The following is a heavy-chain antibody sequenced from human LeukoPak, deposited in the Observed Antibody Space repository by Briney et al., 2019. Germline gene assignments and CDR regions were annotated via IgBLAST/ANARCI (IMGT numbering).Heavy chain of an antibody. V-gene: IGHV3-43D*03. Sequence: GGSLRLSCAASGFTFDDYAMHWVRQAPGKGLEWVSLITWGGAYSYYADSVRGRFTISRDNSKNFLYLQMDSLRLEDTALYYCAKDAVQYSSGWSTDYWGLGTLVTVSS. J-gene: IGHJ4*02. CDR3: AKDAVQYSSGWSTDY. CDR1: GFTFDDYA. CDR2: ITWGGAYS. D-gene: IGHD6-13*01.